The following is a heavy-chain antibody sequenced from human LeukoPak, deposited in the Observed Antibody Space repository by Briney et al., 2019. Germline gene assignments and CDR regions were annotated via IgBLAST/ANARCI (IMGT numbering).Heavy chain of an antibody. CDR1: GGSFSGYY. D-gene: IGHD2-15*01. J-gene: IGHJ4*02. CDR3: ARALPYCSGGSCYLSVRNDY. V-gene: IGHV4-34*01. Sequence: SETLSLTCAVYGGSFSGYYWSWIRQPPGKGLEWIGEINHSGSTNYNLSLKSRVTVSVDTPKNQFSLKLSSVTAADTAVYYCARALPYCSGGSCYLSVRNDYWGQGTLVTVSS. CDR2: INHSGST.